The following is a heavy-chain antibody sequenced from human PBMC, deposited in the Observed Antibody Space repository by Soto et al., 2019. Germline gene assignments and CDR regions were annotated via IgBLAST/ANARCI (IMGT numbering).Heavy chain of an antibody. Sequence: ASVKVSCKASGYTFTGCYMHWVRQAPGQGLEWMGWINPNSGGTNYAQKFQGRVTMTRDTSISTAYMELSRLRSDDTAVYYCARWWPYYYDSSDYGMDVWGQGTTVTVSS. J-gene: IGHJ6*02. CDR3: ARWWPYYYDSSDYGMDV. CDR1: GYTFTGCY. V-gene: IGHV1-2*02. D-gene: IGHD3-22*01. CDR2: INPNSGGT.